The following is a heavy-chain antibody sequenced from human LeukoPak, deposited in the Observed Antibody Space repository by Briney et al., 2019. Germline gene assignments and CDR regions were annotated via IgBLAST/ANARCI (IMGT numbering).Heavy chain of an antibody. V-gene: IGHV3-15*01. J-gene: IGHJ4*02. D-gene: IGHD2-15*01. CDR2: IKSKTDGGTT. CDR1: GFTFSNAW. CDR3: TTDRYCSGGSCRYYFDY. Sequence: GGSPRLSCAASGFTFSNAWMSWVRQAPGKGLEWVGRIKSKTDGGTTDYAAPVKGRFTISRDDSKNTLYLQMNSLKTEDTAVYYCTTDRYCSGGSCRYYFDYWGQGTLVTVSS.